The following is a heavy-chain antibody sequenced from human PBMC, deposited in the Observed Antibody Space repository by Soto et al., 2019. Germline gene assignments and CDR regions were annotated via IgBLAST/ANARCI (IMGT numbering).Heavy chain of an antibody. J-gene: IGHJ6*02. Sequence: EVQLLESGGGLVQPGGSLRLSCAASGFTFSSHAMSWVRQAPGKGLEWVSAISGSGGSTYYAYSVKGRFTISRDNSKNTLYLQMNSLSAEDTAVYYCARYWPMASAGIRYSYFRMDVWGPGTTVPGSS. V-gene: IGHV3-23*01. CDR3: ARYWPMASAGIRYSYFRMDV. D-gene: IGHD6-13*01. CDR1: GFTFSSHA. CDR2: ISGSGGST.